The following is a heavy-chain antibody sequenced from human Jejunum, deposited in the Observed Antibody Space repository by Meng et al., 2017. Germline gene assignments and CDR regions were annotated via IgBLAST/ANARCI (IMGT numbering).Heavy chain of an antibody. J-gene: IGHJ4*02. V-gene: IGHV2-5*01. CDR3: VRRPRYFDSGGYYHFDY. D-gene: IGHD3-22*01. CDR2: IYWNGDE. Sequence: SGPTLVKPTQTLTLTCTFSGFSLSTYGVGVGWIRQSPGKAPEWLGHIYWNGDERYSPSLRNRLTITKDTSKNQVVLTMTDMDPVDTATYYCVRRPRYFDSGGYYHFDYWGQGTLVTVSS. CDR1: GFSLSTYGVG.